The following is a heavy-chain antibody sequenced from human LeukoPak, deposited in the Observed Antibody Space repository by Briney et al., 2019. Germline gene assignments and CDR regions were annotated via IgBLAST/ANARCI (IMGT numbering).Heavy chain of an antibody. CDR3: AGQPGGTAAFGI. J-gene: IGHJ3*02. CDR2: IYYSGST. V-gene: IGHV4-59*08. D-gene: IGHD1-14*01. CDR1: GGSISSYY. Sequence: PSETLSLTCTVSGGSISSYYWSWIRQPPGKGLEWIAYIYYSGSTNYNPSLKSRVTISVDTSKNQFSLRLSSVTAADTAVYYCAGQPGGTAAFGIWGQGTMVTVSS.